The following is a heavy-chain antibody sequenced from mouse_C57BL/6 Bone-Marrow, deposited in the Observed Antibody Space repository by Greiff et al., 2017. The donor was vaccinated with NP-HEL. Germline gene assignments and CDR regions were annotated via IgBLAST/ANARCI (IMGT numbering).Heavy chain of an antibody. CDR1: GFSFSSYT. CDR3: ARHDYDGFAY. J-gene: IGHJ3*01. Sequence: EVMLVESGGGLVKPGGSLKLSCAASGFSFSSYTMSWVRQTPEKRLEWVATISGGGGNTYYPDSVKGRFTISRDNAKNTLYLQMSSLRSEDTALYYCARHDYDGFAYWGQGTLVTVSA. D-gene: IGHD2-4*01. V-gene: IGHV5-9*01. CDR2: ISGGGGNT.